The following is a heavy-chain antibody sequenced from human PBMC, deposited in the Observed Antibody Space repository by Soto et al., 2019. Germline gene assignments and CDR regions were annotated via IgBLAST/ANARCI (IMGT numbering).Heavy chain of an antibody. D-gene: IGHD2-21*02. J-gene: IGHJ5*02. V-gene: IGHV3-30*03. Sequence: HPGGSLRLSCVASRFNFSDQGMHWVRQAPGKGLEWVAGISYGGTYKHYGDSVKGRFAISRDNSMSTMSLQMNNLRLDDTALYYCARDNGDLVVVTSCSGHGFDPWGRGTLVTVSS. CDR1: RFNFSDQG. CDR2: ISYGGTYK. CDR3: ARDNGDLVVVTSCSGHGFDP.